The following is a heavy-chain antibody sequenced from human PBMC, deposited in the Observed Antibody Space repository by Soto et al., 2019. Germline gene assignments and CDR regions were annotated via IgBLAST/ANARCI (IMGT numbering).Heavy chain of an antibody. V-gene: IGHV3-49*03. CDR2: IRSKAYGGTT. CDR3: TRVQPMTTVTTLLDY. Sequence: PGGSLRLSCTASGFTFGDDAMSWFRQAPGKGLEWVGFIRSKAYGGTTEYAASVKGRFTISRDDSKSIAYLQMNSLKTEDTAVYYCTRVQPMTTVTTLLDYWGQGTLVTVSS. CDR1: GFTFGDDA. J-gene: IGHJ4*02. D-gene: IGHD4-17*01.